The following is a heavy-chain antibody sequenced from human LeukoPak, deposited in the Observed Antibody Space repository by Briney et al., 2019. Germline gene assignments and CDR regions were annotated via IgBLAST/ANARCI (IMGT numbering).Heavy chain of an antibody. D-gene: IGHD6-13*01. Sequence: PSQTLFLTCTVSGGSISSGDYYWSWIRQPPGKGLEWIGYIYYSGSTYYNPSLKSRVTISVDTSKNQFSLKLSSVTAADTAVYYCARDWGSSSWYRYFDYWGQGTLVTVSS. CDR1: GGSISSGDYY. CDR3: ARDWGSSSWYRYFDY. CDR2: IYYSGST. V-gene: IGHV4-30-4*08. J-gene: IGHJ4*02.